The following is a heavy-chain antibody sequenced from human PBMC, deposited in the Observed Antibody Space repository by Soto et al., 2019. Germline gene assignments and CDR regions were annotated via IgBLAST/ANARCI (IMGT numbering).Heavy chain of an antibody. J-gene: IGHJ4*02. V-gene: IGHV4-34*01. Sequence: QVQLQQWGAGLLKPSETLSLTCAVYCGSFSGYYWSWIRQPPGKGLEWMGEINHSGSTNYNPSLKSRVTMSVDTSTNQFSLKLNSVTAADAAVYYCARTSGFDCWGQGTLVTVSS. CDR2: INHSGST. D-gene: IGHD6-6*01. CDR1: CGSFSGYY. CDR3: ARTSGFDC.